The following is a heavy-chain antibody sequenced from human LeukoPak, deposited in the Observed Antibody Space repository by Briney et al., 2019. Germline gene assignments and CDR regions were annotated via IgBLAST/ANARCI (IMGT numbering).Heavy chain of an antibody. CDR3: ASTSYGHYYYMDV. CDR2: INHSGST. D-gene: IGHD3-16*01. Sequence: SETLSLTCAVYGGSFSGYYWSWIRQPPGKGLEWIGEINHSGSTNYNPSLKSRVTISVDTSKNQFSLKLSSVTAADTAVYYCASTSYGHYYYMDVWGKGTTVTVSS. J-gene: IGHJ6*03. CDR1: GGSFSGYY. V-gene: IGHV4-34*01.